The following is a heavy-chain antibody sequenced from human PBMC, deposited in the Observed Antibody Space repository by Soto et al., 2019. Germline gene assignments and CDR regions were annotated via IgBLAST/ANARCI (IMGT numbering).Heavy chain of an antibody. V-gene: IGHV1-18*01. Sequence: QVQLVQSGAEVKKPGASVKVSCKTSGYTFTSYGITWVRQAPGQGSEWKGWISGYNGNTNYGQKLQGRVSMTIDTYTSTAYMELMSLRSDDTAVYYCARGWVYCSAGSCPYNWLDPWGQGTLVTVSS. CDR3: ARGWVYCSAGSCPYNWLDP. CDR2: ISGYNGNT. D-gene: IGHD2-15*01. CDR1: GYTFTSYG. J-gene: IGHJ5*02.